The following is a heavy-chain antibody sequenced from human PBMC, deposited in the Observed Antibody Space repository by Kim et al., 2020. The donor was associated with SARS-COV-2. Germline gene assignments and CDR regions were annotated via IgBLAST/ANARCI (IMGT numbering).Heavy chain of an antibody. J-gene: IGHJ6*02. V-gene: IGHV3-23*01. CDR3: AKVVVMDGYNYYYYYGMDV. Sequence: GRFTISRDNSKTTVYLQMNSLRDEDTALYYCAKVVVMDGYNYYYYYGMDVWGQGTAVTVSS. D-gene: IGHD3-22*01.